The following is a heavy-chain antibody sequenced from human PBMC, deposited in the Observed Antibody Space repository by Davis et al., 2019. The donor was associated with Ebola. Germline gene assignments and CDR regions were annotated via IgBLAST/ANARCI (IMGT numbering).Heavy chain of an antibody. V-gene: IGHV4-39*02. Sequence: SETLSLTCTVSGGSISSSSYYWGWIRQPPGKGLEWIGSIYYSGSTYYNPSLKSRVTISVDTSKNQFSLKLSSVTAADTAVYYCARELRWHYFDYWGQGTLVTVSS. CDR2: IYYSGST. CDR3: ARELRWHYFDY. J-gene: IGHJ4*02. D-gene: IGHD4-23*01. CDR1: GGSISSSSYY.